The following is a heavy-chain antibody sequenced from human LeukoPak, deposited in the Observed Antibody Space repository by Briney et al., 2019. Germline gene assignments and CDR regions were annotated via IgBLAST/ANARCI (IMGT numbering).Heavy chain of an antibody. D-gene: IGHD2-15*01. CDR2: FSGSGGST. CDR3: AKGVVVVAATPLGAGLGEFDY. CDR1: GFTFSSYA. V-gene: IGHV3-23*01. J-gene: IGHJ4*02. Sequence: GGSLRLSCAASGFTFSSYAMSWVRQAPGKGLEWVSAFSGSGGSTYYADSVKGRFTISRDNSKNTLYLQMNSLRAEDTAVYYCAKGVVVVAATPLGAGLGEFDYWGQGTLVTVSS.